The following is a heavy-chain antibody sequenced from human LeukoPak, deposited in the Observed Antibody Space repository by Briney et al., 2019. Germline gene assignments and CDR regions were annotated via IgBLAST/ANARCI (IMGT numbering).Heavy chain of an antibody. Sequence: SETLSLTCTVSGGSMNRFYWAWIRQPAGRGLEWIGRIHSGGTTNYNPSLESRLTISLDTSKNQFSLNLSSVTAADTAVYYCARDSPDGYTSGHYYYYLDVWGKGTTVTISS. CDR2: IHSGGTT. V-gene: IGHV4-4*07. J-gene: IGHJ6*03. D-gene: IGHD5-18*01. CDR1: GGSMNRFY. CDR3: ARDSPDGYTSGHYYYYLDV.